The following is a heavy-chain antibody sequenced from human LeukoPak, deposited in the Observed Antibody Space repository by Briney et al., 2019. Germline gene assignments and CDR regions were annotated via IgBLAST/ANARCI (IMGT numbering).Heavy chain of an antibody. CDR1: GFTVSSNY. V-gene: IGHV3-66*01. CDR3: AREVVAVAGPYDY. D-gene: IGHD6-19*01. Sequence: GFLRLSCAASGFTVSSNYMSWVRQAPGKGLEWVSVIYSGGSTYYADSVKGRFTISRDNSKNTLYLQMNSLRAEDTAVYYCAREVVAVAGPYDYWGQGTLVTVSS. CDR2: IYSGGST. J-gene: IGHJ4*02.